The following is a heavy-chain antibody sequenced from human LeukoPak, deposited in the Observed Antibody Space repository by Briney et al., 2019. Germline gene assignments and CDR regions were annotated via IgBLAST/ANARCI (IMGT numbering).Heavy chain of an antibody. V-gene: IGHV4-59*01. D-gene: IGHD4-11*01. CDR2: IYYSGST. CDR1: GGSISSYY. CDR3: ARGGYSNYYYYYYMDV. Sequence: SETLSLTCTVSGGSISSYYWSWIRQPPGKGLEWIGYIYYSGSTNYNPSLKSRVTISVDTSKNQFSLKLSSVTAADTAVYYCARGGYSNYYYYYYMDVWGKGTTVTVSS. J-gene: IGHJ6*03.